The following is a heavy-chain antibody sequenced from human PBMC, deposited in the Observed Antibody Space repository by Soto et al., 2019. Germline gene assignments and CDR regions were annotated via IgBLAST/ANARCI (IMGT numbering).Heavy chain of an antibody. Sequence: ASVKVSCKASGNTFTSYDINWVRQATGHGLEWMGWINPNSGNIGYAQKFQGRVTMTRDTTIRTAYMEVSRLRSDDTAVYYCARGRASGSYYLLDYWGQGTLVTVS. V-gene: IGHV1-8*01. CDR3: ARGRASGSYYLLDY. CDR1: GNTFTSYD. D-gene: IGHD3-10*01. J-gene: IGHJ4*02. CDR2: INPNSGNI.